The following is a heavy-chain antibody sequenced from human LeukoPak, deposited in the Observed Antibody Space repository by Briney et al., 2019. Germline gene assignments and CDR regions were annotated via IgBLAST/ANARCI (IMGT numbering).Heavy chain of an antibody. Sequence: GGSLRLSCAASGFTFSSDGMSWVRQAPGKGLEWVSAISGSGVRTYYADSVKGRFTISRDTSKNTLYLQMNSLRAEDTAVYYCAKNGDRGAYCTGGTCYPYFYYYMDVWGKGTTVTI. CDR1: GFTFSSDG. V-gene: IGHV3-23*01. J-gene: IGHJ6*03. D-gene: IGHD2-15*01. CDR3: AKNGDRGAYCTGGTCYPYFYYYMDV. CDR2: ISGSGVRT.